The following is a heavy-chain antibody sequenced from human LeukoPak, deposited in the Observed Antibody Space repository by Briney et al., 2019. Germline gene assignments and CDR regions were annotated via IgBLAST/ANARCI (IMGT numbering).Heavy chain of an antibody. V-gene: IGHV4-59*08. CDR3: ARHAGQRYFDY. CDR2: IYYSGST. CDR1: GGSISSYY. D-gene: IGHD6-25*01. J-gene: IGHJ4*02. Sequence: SETLSLTCTVSGGSISSYYWSWIRQPPGKGLGWIGYIYYSGSTNYNPSLKSRVTISVDTSKNQFSLKLSSVTAADTAVYYCARHAGQRYFDYWGQGTLVTVSS.